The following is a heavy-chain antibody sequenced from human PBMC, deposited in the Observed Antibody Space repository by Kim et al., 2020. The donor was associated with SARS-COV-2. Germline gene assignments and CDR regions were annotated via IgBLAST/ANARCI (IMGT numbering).Heavy chain of an antibody. V-gene: IGHV4-4*02. Sequence: SETLSLTCAVSGGSISSSNWWSWVRQPPGKGLEWIGEIYHSGSTNYNPSLKSRVTISVDKSKNQFSLKLSSVTAADTAVYYCARDGIEQQLRFDPWGQGTLVTVSS. D-gene: IGHD6-13*01. CDR1: GGSISSSNW. CDR2: IYHSGST. J-gene: IGHJ5*02. CDR3: ARDGIEQQLRFDP.